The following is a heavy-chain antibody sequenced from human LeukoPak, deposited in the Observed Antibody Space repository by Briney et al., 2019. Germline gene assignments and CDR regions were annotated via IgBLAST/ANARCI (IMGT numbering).Heavy chain of an antibody. J-gene: IGHJ4*02. CDR1: GYTFTGYY. V-gene: IGHV1-2*02. CDR2: INPNSGGT. Sequence: GASVKVSCKASGYTFTGYYMHWVRQAPGQGLEWMGWINPNSGGTNYAQKFQGRVTMTRDTSISTAYMELSRLRSDDTAVYYCARAGEGYYYDSSGHDFDYWGQGTLVTVSS. CDR3: ARAGEGYYYDSSGHDFDY. D-gene: IGHD3-22*01.